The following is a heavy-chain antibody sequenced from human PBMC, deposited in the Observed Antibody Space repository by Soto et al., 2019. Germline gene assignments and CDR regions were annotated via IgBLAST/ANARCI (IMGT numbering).Heavy chain of an antibody. D-gene: IGHD3-22*01. Sequence: SVKVSCKTSGFTFSSSAVHWVRQARGHRLQWIGWIDVGSGNANYAQMLQERVTISRDMSTGTAYMELSSLRSEDTAVYYCSRSPHYSDGSDYQYPYYFAYWGQGTLVTVSS. CDR1: GFTFSSSA. CDR2: IDVGSGNA. J-gene: IGHJ4*02. CDR3: SRSPHYSDGSDYQYPYYFAY. V-gene: IGHV1-58*01.